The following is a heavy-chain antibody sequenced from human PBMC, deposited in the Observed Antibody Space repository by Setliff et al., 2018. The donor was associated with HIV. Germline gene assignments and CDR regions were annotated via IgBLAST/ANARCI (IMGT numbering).Heavy chain of an antibody. J-gene: IGHJ6*02. CDR1: GGSLSSYS. CDR3: ARDFTYDNSGSLTGYGMDV. V-gene: IGHV4-59*13. Sequence: PSETLSLTCSVSGGSLSSYSWSWIRQVPGKGLEWIGNIYYGGSANYKPSLKSRVTISTDWHRNQFSLELRSVTTADTAVYYCARDFTYDNSGSLTGYGMDVWGQGTAVTVSS. CDR2: IYYGGSA. D-gene: IGHD3-22*01.